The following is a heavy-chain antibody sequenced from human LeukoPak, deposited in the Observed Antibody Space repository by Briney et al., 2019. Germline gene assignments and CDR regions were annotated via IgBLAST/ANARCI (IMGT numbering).Heavy chain of an antibody. CDR1: GGSSSSGGYS. CDR2: IYHSGST. V-gene: IGHV4-30-2*01. Sequence: PSETLSLTCAVSGGSSSSGGYSWSWIRQPPGKDLEWIGYIYHSGSTYYNPSLKSRVTISVDRSKNQFSLKLSSVTAADTAVYYCARDSRDEAAFDIWGQGTMVTVSS. J-gene: IGHJ3*02. CDR3: ARDSRDEAAFDI.